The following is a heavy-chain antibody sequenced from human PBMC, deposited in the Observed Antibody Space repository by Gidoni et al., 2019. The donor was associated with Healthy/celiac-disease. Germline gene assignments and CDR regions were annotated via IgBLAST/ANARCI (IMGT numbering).Heavy chain of an antibody. CDR1: GYTFTSSY. Sequence: QVQLVQSGAEVKKPGASVKVSCKASGYTFTSSYMHWVRQAPGQGLEWMGIINPSGGSTSYAQKFQGRVTMTRDTSTSTVYMELSSLRSEDTAVYYCASCAFPRDSGCQMTGVDYWGQGTLVTVSS. CDR2: INPSGGST. J-gene: IGHJ4*02. D-gene: IGHD3-10*01. CDR3: ASCAFPRDSGCQMTGVDY. V-gene: IGHV1-46*01.